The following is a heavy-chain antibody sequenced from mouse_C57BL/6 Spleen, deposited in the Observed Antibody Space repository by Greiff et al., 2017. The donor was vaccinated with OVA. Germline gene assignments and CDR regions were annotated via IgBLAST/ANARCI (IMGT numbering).Heavy chain of an antibody. V-gene: IGHV5-9*01. CDR2: ISGGGGNT. J-gene: IGHJ2*01. Sequence: DVKLQESGGGLVKPGGSLKLSCAASGFTFSSYTMSWVRQTPEKRLEWVATISGGGGNTYYPDSVKGRFTISRANAKNTLYLQMSRLRSEDTALYYCARQTYSVYWGQGTTLTVSS. CDR3: ARQTYSVY. CDR1: GFTFSSYT.